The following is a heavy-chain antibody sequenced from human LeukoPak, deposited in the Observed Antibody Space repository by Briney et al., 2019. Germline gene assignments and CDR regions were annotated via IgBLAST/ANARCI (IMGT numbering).Heavy chain of an antibody. CDR2: ISGSNGAT. Sequence: ASVKVSCKASGFMFSNYGIIWVRQAPGQGLEWLGWISGSNGATYYTRRFQGRFTMTPDTSTNTAYMELRSLRSDDTAVYYCARRSSDDAFDIWGQGTMVTVSS. V-gene: IGHV1-18*04. J-gene: IGHJ3*02. CDR1: GFMFSNYG. CDR3: ARRSSDDAFDI.